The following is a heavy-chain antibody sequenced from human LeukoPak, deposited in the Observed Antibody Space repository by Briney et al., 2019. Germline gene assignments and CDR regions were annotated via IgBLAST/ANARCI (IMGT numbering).Heavy chain of an antibody. J-gene: IGHJ3*01. Sequence: SETLSLTCTVSGGSISSHYWSWIRQPPGKGLEWIAYLFDSVNTKDNPSLQSRLTLSADTSKNQFSLRLSSVTAADTAVYYCATIKRGSIFGYFDFWGQGTMVTVSS. CDR2: LFDSVNT. CDR1: GGSISSHY. V-gene: IGHV4-59*11. D-gene: IGHD5-18*01. CDR3: ATIKRGSIFGYFDF.